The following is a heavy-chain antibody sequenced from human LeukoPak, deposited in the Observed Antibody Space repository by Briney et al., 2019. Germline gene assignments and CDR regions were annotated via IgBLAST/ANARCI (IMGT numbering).Heavy chain of an antibody. V-gene: IGHV3-30*03. CDR3: ARDSGGNLSDL. J-gene: IGHJ4*02. Sequence: PGRSLRLSCTASRFTFSGFTFHWVRQAPGGGLEWVALISYDGRNKYFGDSVKGRFTISRDNANNTMYLQMNSLRGDDTARYYCARDSGGNLSDLWGQGTPVAVSS. CDR2: ISYDGRNK. CDR1: RFTFSGFT. D-gene: IGHD2-15*01.